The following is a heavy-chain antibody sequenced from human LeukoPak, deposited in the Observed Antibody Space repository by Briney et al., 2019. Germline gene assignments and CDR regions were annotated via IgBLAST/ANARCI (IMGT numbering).Heavy chain of an antibody. J-gene: IGHJ6*02. Sequence: GGSLRLSCAASGFTFSSYIMNWVRQAPGKGLEWVSYISSSSSTIYYADSVKGRFTISRDNAKNSLYLQMNSLRAEDTAVYYCAREPLGITGTTSSGTVHYYYGMDVWGQGTTVTVSS. V-gene: IGHV3-48*01. CDR2: ISSSSSTI. D-gene: IGHD1-7*01. CDR1: GFTFSSYI. CDR3: AREPLGITGTTSSGTVHYYYGMDV.